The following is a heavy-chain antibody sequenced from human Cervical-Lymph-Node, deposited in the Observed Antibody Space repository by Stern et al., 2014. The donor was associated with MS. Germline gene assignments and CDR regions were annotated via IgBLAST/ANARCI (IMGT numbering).Heavy chain of an antibody. CDR2: ISSGGSYI. CDR3: ARGRGGNYRYYFDY. Sequence: EVQLVESGGGLVKPGGSLRLSCAASGFTFSSYSMNWVRQAPGKGLEWVASISSGGSYIYYADSLKGRLPISTENAQNTLYLQMNSLRAEDTAVYYCARGRGGNYRYYFDYWGQGTLVTVSS. CDR1: GFTFSSYS. D-gene: IGHD4-23*01. J-gene: IGHJ4*02. V-gene: IGHV3-21*01.